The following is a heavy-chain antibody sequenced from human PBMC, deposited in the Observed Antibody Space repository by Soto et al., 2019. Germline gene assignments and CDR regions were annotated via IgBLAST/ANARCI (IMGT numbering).Heavy chain of an antibody. CDR3: ARRFYGSGVDY. V-gene: IGHV4-39*01. CDR2: IYYSGST. D-gene: IGHD3-10*01. J-gene: IGHJ4*02. Sequence: QLQLQESGPGLVKPSETLSLTCTVSGGSISSSSYYWGWIRQPPGKGLEWLGSIYYSGSTYYNPSLKSRVTLSVDTSKNQFALKLSAVTAADTAVYYCARRFYGSGVDYWGQGTLVTVSS. CDR1: GGSISSSSYY.